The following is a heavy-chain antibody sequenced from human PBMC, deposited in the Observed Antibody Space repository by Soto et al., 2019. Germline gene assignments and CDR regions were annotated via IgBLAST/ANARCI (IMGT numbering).Heavy chain of an antibody. CDR2: ISPESDKA. V-gene: IGHV1-18*01. J-gene: IGHJ4*02. Sequence: VQLVQSGAEVKKPGASVRVSCKASGYTFTSFGLSWVRQAPGQGPEWMGWISPESDKATYAHKFQGRITMTTDTSAASAYMDLRRLRSDDTAVYYCTSDLFVISPSTVTADAYWGQGTLVSVS. D-gene: IGHD4-17*01. CDR1: GYTFTSFG. CDR3: TSDLFVISPSTVTADAY.